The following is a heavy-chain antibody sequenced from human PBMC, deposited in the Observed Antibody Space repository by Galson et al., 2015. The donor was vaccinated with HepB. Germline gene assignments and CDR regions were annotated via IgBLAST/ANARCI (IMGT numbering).Heavy chain of an antibody. CDR2: INPSGGST. CDR1: GYTFTSYH. J-gene: IGHJ6*02. D-gene: IGHD2-15*01. V-gene: IGHV1-46*04. Sequence: SVKVSCKASGYTFTSYHMHWVRQAPGQGLEWMGIINPSGGSTSYAQRLQGRVTMTRDTSTSTVYMELSSLRSEDTAVYYCARDFGSHGMDVWGQGTTVTVSS. CDR3: ARDFGSHGMDV.